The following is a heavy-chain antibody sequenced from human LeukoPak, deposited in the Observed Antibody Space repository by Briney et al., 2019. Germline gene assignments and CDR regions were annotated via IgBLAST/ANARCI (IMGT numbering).Heavy chain of an antibody. V-gene: IGHV3-33*01. J-gene: IGHJ4*02. D-gene: IGHD2-2*01. CDR2: IWYDGSEK. Sequence: GGSLRLSCAASGFTFSDFGMHWVRQAPGKGLEWVAVIWYDGSEKYYADSVKGRFTISRDNSKNTLYLQMNSLRAEDTGVYYCAREGVVEPEAMGVFDYWGQGTLVTVSS. CDR3: AREGVVEPEAMGVFDY. CDR1: GFTFSDFG.